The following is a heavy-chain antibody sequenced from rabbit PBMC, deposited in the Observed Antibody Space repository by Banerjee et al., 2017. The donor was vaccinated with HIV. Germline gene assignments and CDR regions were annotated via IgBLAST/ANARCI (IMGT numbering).Heavy chain of an antibody. Sequence: QEQLEESGGGLVKPGASLTLTCTASGFTLSSYWMCWVRQAPGKGLEWIACIANGNSGTTYYATWAKGRFTISKTSSTTVTLQMTSLTAADTATYFCARDRDSYDDYGDFDLWGPGTLVTVS. CDR3: ARDRDSYDDYGDFDL. D-gene: IGHD2-1*01. CDR2: IANGNSGTT. V-gene: IGHV1S45*01. CDR1: GFTLSSYW. J-gene: IGHJ4*01.